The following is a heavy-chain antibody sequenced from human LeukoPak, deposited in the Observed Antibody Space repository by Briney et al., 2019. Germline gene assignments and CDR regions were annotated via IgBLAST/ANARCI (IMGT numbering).Heavy chain of an antibody. D-gene: IGHD6-25*01. CDR1: GYSISSGYY. J-gene: IGHJ6*03. Sequence: SETLSLTCSVSGYSISSGYYWGWIRQPPGKGLEWVANVYRDGNTYYSPSLESRVTISVDTSKNLFSLKLSSLSAADTAVYYCVRLAALRGFYYYMDVWGKGTAVTVSS. CDR2: VYRDGNT. V-gene: IGHV4-38-2*01. CDR3: VRLAALRGFYYYMDV.